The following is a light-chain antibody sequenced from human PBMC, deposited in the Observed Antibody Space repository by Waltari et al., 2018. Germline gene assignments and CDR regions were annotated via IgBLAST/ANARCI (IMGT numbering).Light chain of an antibody. J-gene: IGKJ1*01. V-gene: IGKV1-5*03. CDR1: QSISSW. CDR3: QQYKSYWT. CDR2: KAS. Sequence: DIQMTQSPSTLSASVGDRVTITCRASQSISSWLAWYQQKLGKPPKLLIYKASSLESGVPSRFSGSGSGTEFTLTISSLQPDDFATYHCQQYKSYWTFGQGTKVEIK.